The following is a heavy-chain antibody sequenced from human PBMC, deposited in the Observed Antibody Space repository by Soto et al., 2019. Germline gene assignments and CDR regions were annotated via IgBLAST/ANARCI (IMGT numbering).Heavy chain of an antibody. CDR1: GGSINGGDYH. V-gene: IGHV4-30-4*01. CDR2: INYNGAA. D-gene: IGHD3-3*01. Sequence: SETLSLTCSVSGGSINGGDYHWSWIRQAPGKGLEWIGSINYNGAASYNPSLETRLTISVDAAKNQFSLKVRSITAADTAVYYCARAVQSKILLFGKLTRREYYDGMAGWGQGTTVTV. J-gene: IGHJ6*02. CDR3: ARAVQSKILLFGKLTRREYYDGMAG.